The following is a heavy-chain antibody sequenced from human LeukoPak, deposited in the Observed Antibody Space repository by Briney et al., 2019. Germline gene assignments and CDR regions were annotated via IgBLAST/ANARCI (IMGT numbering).Heavy chain of an antibody. V-gene: IGHV5-51*01. CDR1: GFTFSNYA. CDR2: IYPSDSDT. Sequence: PGASLRLSCVASGFTFSNYAMSWVRQAPGKGLEWMGIIYPSDSDTRYSPSFQGQVTISADKSISTAYLQWSSLKASDTAMYYCATTTVTTGSPFDYWGQGTLVTVSS. J-gene: IGHJ4*02. CDR3: ATTTVTTGSPFDY. D-gene: IGHD4-11*01.